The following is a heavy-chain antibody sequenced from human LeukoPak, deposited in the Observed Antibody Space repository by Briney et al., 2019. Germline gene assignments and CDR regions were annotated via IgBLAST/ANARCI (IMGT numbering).Heavy chain of an antibody. CDR1: GGSFSGYY. J-gene: IGHJ4*02. Sequence: SETLSLTCAVYGGSFSGYYWSWIRQPPGKGLEWIGETNHSGSTNYNPSLKSRVTISVDTSKNQFSLKLSSVTAADTAVYYCAGACRASGSYYFDYWGQGTLVTVSS. V-gene: IGHV4-34*01. CDR3: AGACRASGSYYFDY. D-gene: IGHD3-10*01. CDR2: TNHSGST.